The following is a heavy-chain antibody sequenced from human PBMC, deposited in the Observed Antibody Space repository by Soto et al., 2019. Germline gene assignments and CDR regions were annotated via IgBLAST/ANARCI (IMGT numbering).Heavy chain of an antibody. CDR1: GFTFSSYA. D-gene: IGHD1-7*01. V-gene: IGHV3-23*01. CDR3: AKAASTYNWNYEGFDY. CDR2: ISGSGGST. J-gene: IGHJ4*02. Sequence: GGSLRLSCAASGFTFSSYAMSWVRQAPGKGLEWVSAISGSGGSTYYADSVKGRFTISRDNSKNTLYLQMNSLRAEDTAVYYCAKAASTYNWNYEGFDYWGQGTLVTVSS.